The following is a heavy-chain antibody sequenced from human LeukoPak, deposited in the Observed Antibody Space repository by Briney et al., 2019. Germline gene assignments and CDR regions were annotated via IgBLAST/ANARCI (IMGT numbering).Heavy chain of an antibody. Sequence: GGSLRLSCAASGFTVSSNYMSWVRQAPGKGLEWVSVIYSGGSTYYADSVKGRFTISRDNSKNTLYLQMNSLRSDDTAVYYCARVAAADYFDYWGQGTLVTVSS. V-gene: IGHV3-53*05. J-gene: IGHJ4*02. CDR2: IYSGGST. CDR1: GFTVSSNY. CDR3: ARVAAADYFDY. D-gene: IGHD6-13*01.